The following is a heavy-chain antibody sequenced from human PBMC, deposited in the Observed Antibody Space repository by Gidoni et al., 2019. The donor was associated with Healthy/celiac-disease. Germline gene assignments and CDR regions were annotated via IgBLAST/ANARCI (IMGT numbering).Heavy chain of an antibody. CDR2: ISSSSSYI. J-gene: IGHJ4*02. D-gene: IGHD6-13*01. CDR1: GFPFSSYS. CDR3: ARAGDSDGSSWFDY. V-gene: IGHV3-21*01. Sequence: EVQLVESVGGLVKPWWSLRLSCAAPGFPFSSYSMNSVRQDQVKGLEWVSSISSSSSYINYADSVKGRFTISRDNAKNSLYLQMNSLRAEDTAVYYCARAGDSDGSSWFDYWGQGTLVTVSS.